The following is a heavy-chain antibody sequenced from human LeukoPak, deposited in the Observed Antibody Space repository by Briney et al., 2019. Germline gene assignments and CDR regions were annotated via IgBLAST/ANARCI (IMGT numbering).Heavy chain of an antibody. CDR1: GFTFSSYG. CDR3: AKDRSWNNILTGYYIYDYDY. V-gene: IGHV3-30*02. Sequence: PGGSLRLSCAASGFTFSSYGMHWVRQAPGKGLEWVTFIRYDGSNKYYADSVKGRFTISRDNSKNTLYLQMNSLRVEDTAVYYCAKDRSWNNILTGYYIYDYDYWGQGTLVTVSS. CDR2: IRYDGSNK. J-gene: IGHJ4*02. D-gene: IGHD3-9*01.